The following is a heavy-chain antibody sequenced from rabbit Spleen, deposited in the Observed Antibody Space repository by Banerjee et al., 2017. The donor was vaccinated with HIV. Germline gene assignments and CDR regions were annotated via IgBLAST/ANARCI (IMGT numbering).Heavy chain of an antibody. D-gene: IGHD1-1*01. CDR3: ARDLVGVIGWNFYL. V-gene: IGHV1S40*01. CDR2: INAATGRP. CDR1: GFSFGDRDV. Sequence: QSLEESGGGLVKPEGSLTLTCKASGFSFGDRDVMCWVRQAPGKGLEWIACINAATGRPVYATWAKGRFTISRTSSTTVTLQMTSLTAADRAAYFCARDLVGVIGWNFYLWGPGTLVTVS. J-gene: IGHJ6*01.